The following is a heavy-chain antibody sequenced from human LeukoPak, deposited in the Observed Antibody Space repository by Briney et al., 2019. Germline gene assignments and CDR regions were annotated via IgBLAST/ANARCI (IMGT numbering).Heavy chain of an antibody. J-gene: IGHJ4*02. Sequence: PGGSLRLSCAASGFTFSNYGMHWVRQGPGKGLEWVAVISYDGSNKNYGDSVKGRFTISRDISKNTLYLQMNSLRAEDTAVYYCAKGSYYFDYWGQGTLVTVSS. CDR1: GFTFSNYG. D-gene: IGHD2-15*01. CDR2: ISYDGSNK. V-gene: IGHV3-30*18. CDR3: AKGSYYFDY.